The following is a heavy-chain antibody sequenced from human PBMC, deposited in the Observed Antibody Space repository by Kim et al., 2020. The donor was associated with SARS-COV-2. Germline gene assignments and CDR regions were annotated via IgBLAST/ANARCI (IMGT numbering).Heavy chain of an antibody. Sequence: GGSLRLSCAASGFTFSSFAVTWVRQAPGRGLEWVSGISASGGTTYYADSVKGRFTISRDNAKNTLFLHMNSLRVDDTAVYYCAKTPGRAGFFDYWGQGTLVPVSS. V-gene: IGHV3-23*01. J-gene: IGHJ4*02. CDR3: AKTPGRAGFFDY. CDR2: ISASGGTT. CDR1: GFTFSSFA. D-gene: IGHD6-19*01.